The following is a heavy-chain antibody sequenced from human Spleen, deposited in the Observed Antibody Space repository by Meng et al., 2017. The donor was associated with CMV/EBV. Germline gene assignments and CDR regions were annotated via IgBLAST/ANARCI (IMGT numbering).Heavy chain of an antibody. Sequence: GFTFRSYGMQWVRKAPGKGMEWVAFIWHDGSKTYYADFVKGRFTISRDNSKSTLYLKLNSLRAEDTSLYYCARGHTYRSSSQGFDPWGQGALVTVSS. CDR2: IWHDGSKT. D-gene: IGHD6-19*01. J-gene: IGHJ5*02. V-gene: IGHV3-30*02. CDR1: GFTFRSYG. CDR3: ARGHTYRSSSQGFDP.